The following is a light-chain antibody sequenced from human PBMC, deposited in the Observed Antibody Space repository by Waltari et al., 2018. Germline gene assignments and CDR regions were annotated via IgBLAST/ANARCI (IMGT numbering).Light chain of an antibody. V-gene: IGLV2-14*01. CDR1: SLAVGGYNY. CDR3: SSYTSSSTWV. CDR2: VVS. J-gene: IGLJ3*02. Sequence: QPALTQPASVSGSPGQSIHISFTVTSLAVGGYNYVSWYQRHPGKAPKLMISVVSKRPSGVSNRFTGSKSDNTASLTISGLQAEDEADYYCSSYTSSSTWVFGGGTKMTVL.